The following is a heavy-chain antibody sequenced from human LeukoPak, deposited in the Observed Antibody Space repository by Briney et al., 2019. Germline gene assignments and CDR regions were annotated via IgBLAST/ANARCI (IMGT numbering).Heavy chain of an antibody. Sequence: GGSLRLSCAASGFTFTSFWMSWVRQAPGKGREWVANIKQDGSEKYYVDSVKGRFTFSRDNAKNSLYLQMSSLRVGDTAVYYCARNRDWAFDYWGQGSLVTVSS. J-gene: IGHJ4*02. CDR3: ARNRDWAFDY. D-gene: IGHD2-21*02. CDR1: GFTFTSFW. CDR2: IKQDGSEK. V-gene: IGHV3-7*02.